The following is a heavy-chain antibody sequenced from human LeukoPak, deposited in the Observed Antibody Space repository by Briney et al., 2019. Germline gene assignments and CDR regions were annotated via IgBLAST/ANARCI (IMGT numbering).Heavy chain of an antibody. CDR2: ISYDGSNT. V-gene: IGHV3-30-3*01. CDR1: GFTFSSYA. Sequence: GRSLRLSCAASGFTFSSYAMHWVRQAPGKGLEWVAAISYDGSNTYYADSVKGRLTISRDNSKNTLYLQMNSLRAEDTAVYYCAKELAAGVSPSFDYWGQGTLVTVSS. D-gene: IGHD6-13*01. J-gene: IGHJ4*02. CDR3: AKELAAGVSPSFDY.